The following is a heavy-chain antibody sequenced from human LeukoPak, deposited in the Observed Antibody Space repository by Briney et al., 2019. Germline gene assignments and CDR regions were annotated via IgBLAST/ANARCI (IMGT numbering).Heavy chain of an antibody. CDR2: ISGSGGST. J-gene: IGHJ5*02. D-gene: IGHD3-10*01. V-gene: IGHV3-23*01. CDR3: VRGVGALFDL. Sequence: GGSLRLSCAASGFTFSSYAMSWVRQAPGKGLEWVSAISGSGGSTYYADSVKGRFTISRDNAKNSLYLQMNSLRDEDTAVYYCVRGVGALFDLWGQGTLVIVSS. CDR1: GFTFSSYA.